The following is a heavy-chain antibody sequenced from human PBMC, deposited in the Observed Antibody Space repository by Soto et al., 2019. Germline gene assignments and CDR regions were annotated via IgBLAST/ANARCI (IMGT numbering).Heavy chain of an antibody. V-gene: IGHV1-8*01. D-gene: IGHD1-1*01. CDR2: MNPNTGNS. CDR3: ARRAETNGWNGFGADKYYFDF. CDR1: GYTFTSYD. J-gene: IGHJ4*02. Sequence: ASVKVSCKASGYTFTSYDIYWVRQATGQGLEWMGWMNPNTGNSGYAQKFQGRVTMTSDTSISTAHMELSSLRSEDTAVYYCARRAETNGWNGFGADKYYFDFWGQGTLVTV.